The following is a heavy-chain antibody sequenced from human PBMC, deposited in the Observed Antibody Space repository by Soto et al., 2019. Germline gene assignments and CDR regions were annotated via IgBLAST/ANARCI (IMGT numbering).Heavy chain of an antibody. CDR3: ARDRSQNMIVVVPACY. CDR1: GYTFTSYG. J-gene: IGHJ4*02. CDR2: ISAYNGNT. Sequence: ASVKVSCKASGYTFTSYGISWVRQAPGQGLEWMGWISAYNGNTNYAQKLQGRVTMTTDTSTSTAYMELRSLRSDDTAVYYCARDRSQNMIVVVPACYWGQGTLVTVYS. D-gene: IGHD3-22*01. V-gene: IGHV1-18*01.